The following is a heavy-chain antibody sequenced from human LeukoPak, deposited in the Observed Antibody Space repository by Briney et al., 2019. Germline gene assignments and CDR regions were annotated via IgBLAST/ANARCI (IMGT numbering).Heavy chain of an antibody. Sequence: GGSLRLPCAASGFTFSSYEMNWVRQAPGKGLEWVSYISSSGSTIFYADSVKGRFTISRDNAKNSLYLQMNSLRAEDTAVYYCARDRGGFGDYGDYGVFDYWGQGTLVTVSS. CDR3: ARDRGGFGDYGDYGVFDY. V-gene: IGHV3-48*03. J-gene: IGHJ4*02. CDR1: GFTFSSYE. D-gene: IGHD4-17*01. CDR2: ISSSGSTI.